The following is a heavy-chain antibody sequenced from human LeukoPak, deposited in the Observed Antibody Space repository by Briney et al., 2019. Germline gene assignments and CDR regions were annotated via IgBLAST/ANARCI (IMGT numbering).Heavy chain of an antibody. D-gene: IGHD6-19*01. CDR2: VYFTGDT. Sequence: SETLSLTCSVSGTSISGDYWSWIRRPPGKGLEWIGYVYFTGDTNSNPSLKNRVTISMDTSKNQVSLKVTSVTAADTAVYYCARHGDGEQWNAFDIWGQGTMVIVSS. CDR3: ARHGDGEQWNAFDI. CDR1: GTSISGDY. J-gene: IGHJ3*02. V-gene: IGHV4-59*08.